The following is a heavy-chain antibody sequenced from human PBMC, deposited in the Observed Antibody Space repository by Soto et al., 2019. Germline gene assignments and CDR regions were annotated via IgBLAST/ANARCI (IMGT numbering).Heavy chain of an antibody. D-gene: IGHD5-18*01. CDR2: IFDYGST. Sequence: PGGSLRLSCTASGFTVSGNYMSWVRQAPGKGLEWVSVIFDYGSTYYADSVRGRFTSSRDNSKNTVFLQMNSLRAEDTAVYYCARGPQSGNTAMVRAYFDNWGQGTLVTVYS. CDR1: GFTVSGNY. J-gene: IGHJ4*02. V-gene: IGHV3-53*01. CDR3: ARGPQSGNTAMVRAYFDN.